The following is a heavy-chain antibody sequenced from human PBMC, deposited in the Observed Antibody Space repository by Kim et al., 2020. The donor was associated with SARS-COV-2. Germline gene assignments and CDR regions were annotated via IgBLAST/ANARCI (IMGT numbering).Heavy chain of an antibody. Sequence: GGSLRLSCAASGFTFSSYDMHWVRQATGKGLEWVSAIGTAGDTYYPGSVNGRFTISRENAKNSLYLQMNSLRAGDTAVYYCARGYSSSWYWAFDIWGQGTMVTVSS. V-gene: IGHV3-13*01. CDR2: IGTAGDT. J-gene: IGHJ3*02. CDR3: ARGYSSSWYWAFDI. D-gene: IGHD6-13*01. CDR1: GFTFSSYD.